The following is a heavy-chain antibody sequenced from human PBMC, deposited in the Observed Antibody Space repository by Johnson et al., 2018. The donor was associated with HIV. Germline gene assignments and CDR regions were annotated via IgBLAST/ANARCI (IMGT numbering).Heavy chain of an antibody. J-gene: IGHJ3*02. D-gene: IGHD6-13*01. CDR3: ARGAYSSSWHASDASDT. CDR1: GFTFDYYA. CDR2: FSCAGDRT. Sequence: VQLVESGGGVVRPGGSLRLSCAASGFTFDYYAMNCVRQAPGKGLEWVSVFSCAGDRTDYADSVKGRFTISRDNAKKSLYVQMNSLRAEDTALYYCARGAYSSSWHASDASDTWGQGKMVTVS. V-gene: IGHV3-20*04.